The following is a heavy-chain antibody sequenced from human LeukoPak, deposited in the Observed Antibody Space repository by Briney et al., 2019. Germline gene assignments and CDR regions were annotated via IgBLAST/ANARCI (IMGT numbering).Heavy chain of an antibody. Sequence: GGSLRLSCAASGFTFSSYSMNWVRQAPGEGLEWVSSISSSSSYIYYADSVKGRFTISRDNAKNSLYLQMNSLRAEDTAVYYCARDLVTMVRGVIITRFDYWGQRTLVTVSS. V-gene: IGHV3-21*01. CDR1: GFTFSSYS. CDR3: ARDLVTMVRGVIITRFDY. J-gene: IGHJ4*02. CDR2: ISSSSSYI. D-gene: IGHD3-10*01.